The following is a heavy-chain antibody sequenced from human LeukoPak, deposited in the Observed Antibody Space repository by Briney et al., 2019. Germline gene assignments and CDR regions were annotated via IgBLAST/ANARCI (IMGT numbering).Heavy chain of an antibody. Sequence: GGSLRLSWAASGFTFISYWMSWVRQAPGKGLEWVANIKQDGSEKYYVDSVKGRFTISRDNAKNSLYLQMNSLRAEDTAVYYCARGVGSGWYYYFDYWGQGTLVTVSS. CDR2: IKQDGSEK. CDR1: GFTFISYW. D-gene: IGHD6-19*01. V-gene: IGHV3-7*01. CDR3: ARGVGSGWYYYFDY. J-gene: IGHJ4*02.